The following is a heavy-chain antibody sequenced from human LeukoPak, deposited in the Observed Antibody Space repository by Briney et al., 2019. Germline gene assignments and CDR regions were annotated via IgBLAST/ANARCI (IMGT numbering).Heavy chain of an antibody. CDR3: AKAAWAHDYGDPMGY. CDR2: ISGSGGST. J-gene: IGHJ4*02. D-gene: IGHD4-17*01. CDR1: GFTFSRHA. V-gene: IGHV3-23*01. Sequence: GGSLRLSCAASGFTFSRHAMNWVRQAPGKGLEWVSTISGSGGSTYYADSVKGRFTISRDTSKNTLYLQMNSLRAEDTAVYYCAKAAWAHDYGDPMGYWGQGTLVTVSS.